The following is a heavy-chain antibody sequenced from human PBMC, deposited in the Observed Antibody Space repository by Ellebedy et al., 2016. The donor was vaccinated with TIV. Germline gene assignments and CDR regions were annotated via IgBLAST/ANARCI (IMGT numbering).Heavy chain of an antibody. CDR2: ISRDGDYT. J-gene: IGHJ4*02. Sequence: GESLKISCAASGFTFSYYWMHWVRQAPGKGLVWVSRISRDGDYTNYADSVKGRFTISRDNAQDTLFLQMNSLRAEDTAVYFCSRGWSTPDSWGQGTLVTVSS. V-gene: IGHV3-74*01. CDR1: GFTFSYYW. CDR3: SRGWSTPDS. D-gene: IGHD2-15*01.